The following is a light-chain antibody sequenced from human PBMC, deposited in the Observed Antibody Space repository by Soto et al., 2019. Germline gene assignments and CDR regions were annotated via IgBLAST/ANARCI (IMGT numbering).Light chain of an antibody. Sequence: EIVLTQSPGTLSSSPGERATLSCRASQSVSSTYLAWYQQRPGQAPRLLIYGTSRRASGIPDRFSGSGSGKGFTLIINRLEPEDFAVYFCQHFGNSRWTFGQGTRVEIK. J-gene: IGKJ1*01. CDR1: QSVSSTY. V-gene: IGKV3-20*01. CDR2: GTS. CDR3: QHFGNSRWT.